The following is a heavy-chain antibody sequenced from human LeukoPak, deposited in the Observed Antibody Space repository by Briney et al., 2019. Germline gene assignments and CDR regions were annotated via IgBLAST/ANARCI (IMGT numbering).Heavy chain of an antibody. CDR3: ARGYYDFWSGYSSYFDY. CDR2: INHSGST. Sequence: GSLRLSCAASGFTFSSYAMSWIRQPPGKGLEWIGEINHSGSTNYNPSLKSRVTISVDTSKNQFSLKLSSVTAADTAVYYCARGYYDFWSGYSSYFDYWGQGTLVTVSS. J-gene: IGHJ4*02. V-gene: IGHV4-34*01. CDR1: GFTFSSYA. D-gene: IGHD3-3*01.